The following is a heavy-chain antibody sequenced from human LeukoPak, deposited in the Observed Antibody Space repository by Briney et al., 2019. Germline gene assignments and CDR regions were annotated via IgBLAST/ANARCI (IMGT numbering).Heavy chain of an antibody. CDR3: ARGPWHYFDY. V-gene: IGHV1-46*01. J-gene: IGHJ4*02. Sequence: ASVKVSCKASGYFFPSYGINWVRQAPGQGLEWMGIINPSDGSTNYAQKFQGRVTMTRDTSTSTVYMELSSLRSEDTALYYCARGPWHYFDYWGQGTLVTVSS. CDR2: INPSDGST. CDR1: GYFFPSYG.